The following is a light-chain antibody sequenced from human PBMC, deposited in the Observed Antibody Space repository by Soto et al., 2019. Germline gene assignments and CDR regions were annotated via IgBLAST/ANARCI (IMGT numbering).Light chain of an antibody. CDR1: QGITNY. Sequence: DIQMTQSPSYVSASVGDRVTITCRASQGITNYLNWYQQKLGQAPRLLIYAASTLESGVPSRFSGSGSETDFTLSITSLQPEDFATYYCQQGHTFPWTFGQGTKVDIK. J-gene: IGKJ1*01. CDR3: QQGHTFPWT. V-gene: IGKV1-39*01. CDR2: AAS.